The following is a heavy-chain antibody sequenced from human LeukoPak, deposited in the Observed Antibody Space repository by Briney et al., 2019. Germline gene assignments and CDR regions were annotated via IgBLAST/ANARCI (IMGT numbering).Heavy chain of an antibody. V-gene: IGHV1-69*05. CDR2: IIPIFGTA. CDR3: ASGYCSSTSCYTYYYYYMDV. Sequence: SVKVSCKASGYTFTSYDINWVRQATGQGLEWMGGIIPIFGTANYAQKFQGRVTITTDESTSTAYMELSSLRSEDTAVYYCASGYCSSTSCYTYYYYYMDVWGKGTTVTASS. J-gene: IGHJ6*03. D-gene: IGHD2-2*02. CDR1: GYTFTSYD.